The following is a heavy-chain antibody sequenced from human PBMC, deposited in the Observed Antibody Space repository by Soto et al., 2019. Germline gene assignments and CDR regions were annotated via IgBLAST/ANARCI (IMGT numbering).Heavy chain of an antibody. Sequence: QVQLVESGGGVVQPGRSLRLSCAASGFTFSSYAMHWVRQAPGKGLEWVAVISYDGSNKYYADSVKGRFTISRENSKNTLYLQMNSLRAEDTAVYYCARGYGDYATGYDYWGQGTLVTVSS. CDR1: GFTFSSYA. CDR2: ISYDGSNK. CDR3: ARGYGDYATGYDY. D-gene: IGHD4-17*01. J-gene: IGHJ4*02. V-gene: IGHV3-30-3*01.